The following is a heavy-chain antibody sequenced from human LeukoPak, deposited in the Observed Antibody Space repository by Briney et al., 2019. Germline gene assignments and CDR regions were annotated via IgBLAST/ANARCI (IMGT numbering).Heavy chain of an antibody. D-gene: IGHD5-18*01. CDR2: INKVGSDT. CDR3: ARQYSYGSRAFDY. J-gene: IGHJ4*02. CDR1: GWSFNNYW. V-gene: IGHV3-7*03. Sequence: PGGSLRLSCAVSGWSFNNYWMSWVRQVPGKGLEWVSSINKVGSDTRYADSVRGRFTISRDNAKNSLYLQMNSLRAEETAVYYCARQYSYGSRAFDYWGQGTLVTVSS.